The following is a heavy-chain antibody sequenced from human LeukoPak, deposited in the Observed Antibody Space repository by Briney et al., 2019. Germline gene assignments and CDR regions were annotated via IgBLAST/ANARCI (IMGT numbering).Heavy chain of an antibody. J-gene: IGHJ4*02. CDR1: GYTFTNYG. V-gene: IGHV1-18*01. D-gene: IGHD6-19*01. Sequence: ASVKVSCKASGYTFTNYGISWVRQAPGQGLEWMGWISAYNGNTNYAQNLQGRITMTTDTSTSTAYMELRSLRSDDTAVYYCARDLAVAGTGVDYWGQGTLVTVSS. CDR2: ISAYNGNT. CDR3: ARDLAVAGTGVDY.